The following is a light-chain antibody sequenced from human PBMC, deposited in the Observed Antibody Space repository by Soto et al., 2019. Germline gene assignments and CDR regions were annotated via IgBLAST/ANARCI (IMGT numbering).Light chain of an antibody. CDR1: QSVLHNSNNLNY. CDR2: WAS. CDR3: QQYYLIPHT. J-gene: IGKJ2*01. V-gene: IGKV4-1*01. Sequence: DIVMTQSPDSLAVSLGERASINCKSSQSVLHNSNNLNYLAWYQQKPGQPPKLLIYWASTRESGVPDRFSASGSGTDFTLTISSLQAEDVAVYYCQQYYLIPHTFGQGTRLEIK.